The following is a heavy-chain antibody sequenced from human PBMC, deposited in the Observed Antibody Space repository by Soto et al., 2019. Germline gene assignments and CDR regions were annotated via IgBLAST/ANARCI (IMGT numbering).Heavy chain of an antibody. Sequence: GESLKTSCKGSDYSFISYWIVWVRQMPGKGLEWMGIIYPGDSDTRYTPPLQAKVTISAHKSISTGYLQWSNLKASDTAMYYCARSGYSRTSSSSHYYGMDVWGQGTTVTVSS. CDR1: DYSFISYW. CDR2: IYPGDSDT. J-gene: IGHJ6*02. D-gene: IGHD2-2*01. V-gene: IGHV5-51*01. CDR3: ARSGYSRTSSSSHYYGMDV.